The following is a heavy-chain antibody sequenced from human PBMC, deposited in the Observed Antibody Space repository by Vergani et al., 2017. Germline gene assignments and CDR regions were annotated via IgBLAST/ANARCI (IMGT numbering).Heavy chain of an antibody. V-gene: IGHV3-43*01. CDR2: ISWDGGST. CDR1: GFTFDDYT. Sequence: EVQLVESGGVVVQPGGSLRLSCAASGFTFDDYTMHWVRQAPGKGLEWVSLISWDGGSTYYADSVKGRFTISRDNAKNSLYLQMNSLRAEDTAVYYCARRHYDILTGYYSSYYYYGMDVWGQGTTVTVSS. CDR3: ARRHYDILTGYYSSYYYYGMDV. J-gene: IGHJ6*02. D-gene: IGHD3-9*01.